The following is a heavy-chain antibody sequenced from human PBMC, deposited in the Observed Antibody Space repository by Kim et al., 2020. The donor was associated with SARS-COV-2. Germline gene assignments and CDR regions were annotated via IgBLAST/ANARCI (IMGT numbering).Heavy chain of an antibody. Sequence: SATRYRPSVQGQVTVSAAKSISTAYLQWSSLKASHTAMYYCARQGTAFDIWGQGTMVTVSS. V-gene: IGHV5-51*01. J-gene: IGHJ3*02. CDR2: SAT. CDR3: ARQGTAFDI.